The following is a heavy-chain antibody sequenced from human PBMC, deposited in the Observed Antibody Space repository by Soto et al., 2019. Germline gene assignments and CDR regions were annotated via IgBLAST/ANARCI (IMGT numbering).Heavy chain of an antibody. J-gene: IGHJ5*02. CDR1: GGSFSGYY. CDR2: INHSGST. CDR3: ARGGLLWFGEVNWFDP. D-gene: IGHD3-10*01. V-gene: IGHV4-34*01. Sequence: SETLSLTCAVYGGSFSGYYWSWIRQPPGKGLEWIGEINHSGSTNYNPSLKSRVTISVDTSKNQFSLKLSSVTAADTAVYYCARGGLLWFGEVNWFDPWGQGTLVTVSS.